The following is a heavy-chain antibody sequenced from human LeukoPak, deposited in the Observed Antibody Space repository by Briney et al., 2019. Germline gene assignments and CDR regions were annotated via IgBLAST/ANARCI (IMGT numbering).Heavy chain of an antibody. CDR2: ISSSGSTI. D-gene: IGHD3-10*01. Sequence: GGSLRLSCAASGFTFSSYEMNWVRQAPGKGLEWVSYISSSGSTIYYADSVKGRFTISRDNAKNSLYLQMNSLRAEDTAVYYCARTYYYGSGSYYNPVFDYWGQGTLVTVSS. CDR3: ARTYYYGSGSYYNPVFDY. V-gene: IGHV3-48*03. CDR1: GFTFSSYE. J-gene: IGHJ4*02.